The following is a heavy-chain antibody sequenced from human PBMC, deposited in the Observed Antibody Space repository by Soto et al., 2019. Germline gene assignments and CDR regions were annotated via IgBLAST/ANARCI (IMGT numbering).Heavy chain of an antibody. CDR2: IYYSGGT. J-gene: IGHJ5*02. V-gene: IGHV4-59*08. Sequence: SETLSLTCTVSGGSINSHYWSWVRQPPGKEIEWIGYIYYSGGTHYNPSLQSRVTISVDTSKNEFSLKLSSVTAADTAVYYCARSFTPPTFDPWGQGTLVTVSS. CDR1: GGSINSHY. CDR3: ARSFTPPTFDP.